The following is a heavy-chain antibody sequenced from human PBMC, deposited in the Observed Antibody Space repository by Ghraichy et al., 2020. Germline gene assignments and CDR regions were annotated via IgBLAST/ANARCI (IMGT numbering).Heavy chain of an antibody. D-gene: IGHD1-26*01. CDR1: GFTFSSYA. J-gene: IGHJ3*02. CDR2: ISGSGGST. CDR3: AKDSGIVGATLDAFDI. Sequence: GESLNISCAASGFTFSSYAMSWVRQAPGKGLEWVSAISGSGGSTYYADSVKGRFTISRDNSKNTLYLQMNSLRAEDTAVYYCAKDSGIVGATLDAFDIWGQGTMVTVSS. V-gene: IGHV3-23*01.